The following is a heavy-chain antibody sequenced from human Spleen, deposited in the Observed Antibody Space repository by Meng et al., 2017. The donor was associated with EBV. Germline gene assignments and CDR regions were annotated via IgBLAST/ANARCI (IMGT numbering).Heavy chain of an antibody. V-gene: IGHV3-33*01. D-gene: IGHD2/OR15-2a*01. CDR2: IWYDVSNK. Sequence: VKLGASGVGLVRAGGFMRLAWGAFGFTCSRYGMNLGRQAPGKGLEWVAVIWYDVSNKYYADSVNGRFTISRDNAKETLYLQMNSLRDEDTAIYYCARDLVGEYDFWGQGTLVTVSS. J-gene: IGHJ4*02. CDR1: GFTCSRYG. CDR3: ARDLVGEYDF.